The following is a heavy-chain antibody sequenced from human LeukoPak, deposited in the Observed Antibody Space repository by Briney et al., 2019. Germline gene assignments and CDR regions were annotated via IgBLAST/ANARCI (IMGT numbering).Heavy chain of an antibody. J-gene: IGHJ5*02. V-gene: IGHV3-66*02. CDR3: ARMIQHNWFDP. Sequence: PGGSLRLSCAASGFTASSNYLSWVRKLQGRGLGWVSVIYSGGSTYYADSVKGRFTISRDNSKNTLYLQMNSLRAEDTAVYYCARMIQHNWFDPWGQGTLVTVSS. D-gene: IGHD3-16*01. CDR2: IYSGGST. CDR1: GFTASSNY.